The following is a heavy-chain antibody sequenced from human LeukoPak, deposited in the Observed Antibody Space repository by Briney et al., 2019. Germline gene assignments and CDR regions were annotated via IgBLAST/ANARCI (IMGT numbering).Heavy chain of an antibody. D-gene: IGHD3-22*01. CDR1: GGFLSCHY. CDR2: VSYTGRT. V-gene: IGHV4-59*11. CDR3: ASLLDKDISGDPDTFDV. Sequence: PSETLSLTCTVSGGFLSCHYCRCIRQPPGKRLEWIGYVSYTGRTKYNPSLQSRVTISIDTSKSQFSLKLTSVTSADTAVYSCASLLDKDISGDPDTFDVWGQGTTVIVSS. J-gene: IGHJ3*01.